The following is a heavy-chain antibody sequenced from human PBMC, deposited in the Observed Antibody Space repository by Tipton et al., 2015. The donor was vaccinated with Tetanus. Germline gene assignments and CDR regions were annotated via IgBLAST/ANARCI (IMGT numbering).Heavy chain of an antibody. V-gene: IGHV4-34*01. CDR1: GGSFSGYY. J-gene: IGHJ4*02. Sequence: TLSLTCAVFGGSFSGYYWNWIRQPPGKGLEGIGQIDHSGSTSYNPSLKSRVTISVDTSKNDFSLNLSSVTAADTAVYSCARWETVTSKNNYLGQGTLVTVSS. D-gene: IGHD4-17*01. CDR2: IDHSGST. CDR3: ARWETVTSKNNY.